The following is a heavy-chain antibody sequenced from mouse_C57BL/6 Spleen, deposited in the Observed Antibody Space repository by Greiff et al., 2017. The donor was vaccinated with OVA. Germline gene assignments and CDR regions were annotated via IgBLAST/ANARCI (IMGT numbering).Heavy chain of an antibody. CDR2: ISSGSSTI. CDR3: ARTLYGSSPVNFDV. CDR1: GFTFSDYG. V-gene: IGHV5-17*01. J-gene: IGHJ1*03. Sequence: EVQGVESGGGLVKPGGSLKLSCAASGFTFSDYGMHWVRQAPEKGLEWVAYISSGSSTIYYADTVKGRFTISRDNAKNTLFLQMTSLRSEDTAMYYCARTLYGSSPVNFDVWGTGTTVTVSS. D-gene: IGHD1-1*01.